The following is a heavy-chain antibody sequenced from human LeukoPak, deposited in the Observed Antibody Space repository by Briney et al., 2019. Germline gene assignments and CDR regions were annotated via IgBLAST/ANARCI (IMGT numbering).Heavy chain of an antibody. Sequence: GGSLRLSCAASGFSVSDYWMTWVRQAPGKGLEWVANIKQDGSEKTYVDSVKGRFTISRDNAKNSLYLQMNSLRVEDTAMYYCARHGGTDWYDPWGQGTLVTVFS. V-gene: IGHV3-7*01. CDR2: IKQDGSEK. CDR3: ARHGGTDWYDP. D-gene: IGHD3-16*01. J-gene: IGHJ5*02. CDR1: GFSVSDYW.